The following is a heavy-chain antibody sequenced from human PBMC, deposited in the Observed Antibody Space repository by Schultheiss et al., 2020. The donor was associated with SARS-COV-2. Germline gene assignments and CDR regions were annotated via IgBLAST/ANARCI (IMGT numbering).Heavy chain of an antibody. J-gene: IGHJ3*02. V-gene: IGHV3-53*05. CDR3: ARDQNYGDYVDDAFDI. D-gene: IGHD4-17*01. Sequence: GGSLRLSCAASGFTVSSNYMSWVRQAPGKGLEWVSVIYSGGSTYYADSVKGRFTISRDNSKNTLYLQMNSLRAEDTAVYYCARDQNYGDYVDDAFDIWGQGTMVTVSS. CDR1: GFTVSSNY. CDR2: IYSGGST.